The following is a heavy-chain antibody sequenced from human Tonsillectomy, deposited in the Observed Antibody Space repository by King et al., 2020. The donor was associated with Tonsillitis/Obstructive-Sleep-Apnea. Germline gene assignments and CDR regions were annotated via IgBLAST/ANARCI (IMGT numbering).Heavy chain of an antibody. D-gene: IGHD1-26*01. CDR1: GFTFSSYA. CDR3: ARDVGGSLDY. J-gene: IGHJ4*02. V-gene: IGHV3-33*01. Sequence: VQLVESGGGVVQPGRSLRLSCAASGFTFSSYAIHWVRQAPGKGLEWVALIWYDGSKICFADSVKGRFTISRDNSKNTVYLEANSLRAEDTGVYYCARDVGGSLDYWGQGTLVTVSS. CDR2: IWYDGSKI.